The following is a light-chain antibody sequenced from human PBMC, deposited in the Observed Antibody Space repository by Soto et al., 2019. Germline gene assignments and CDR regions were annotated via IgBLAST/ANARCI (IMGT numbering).Light chain of an antibody. J-gene: IGKJ1*01. Sequence: DIQMTKSLSTLPASVGDRVTITCRASQSFSSWLAWYQQKPGKAPKLLIYKASSLESGVPSRFSGSGSGTEFTLTISSLQPDDFATYYCQQYNSYWTFGQGTKVEIK. CDR3: QQYNSYWT. V-gene: IGKV1-5*03. CDR1: QSFSSW. CDR2: KAS.